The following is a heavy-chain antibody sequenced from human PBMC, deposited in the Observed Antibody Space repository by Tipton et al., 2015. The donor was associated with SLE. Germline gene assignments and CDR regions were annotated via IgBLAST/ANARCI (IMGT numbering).Heavy chain of an antibody. Sequence: QVQLVQSGAEVKKPGASVKVSCKASVYTFTSYDVIWVRQATGQGLEWMGSVNPNSGSTAYAQKFRGKFTMTRDTSIGTVYMELSSLRSEDTAVYYCARGIDDYYYGSGGTGFWGQGTLVTVSS. CDR1: VYTFTSYD. D-gene: IGHD3-10*01. J-gene: IGHJ4*02. CDR2: VNPNSGST. CDR3: ARGIDDYYYGSGGTGF. V-gene: IGHV1-8*01.